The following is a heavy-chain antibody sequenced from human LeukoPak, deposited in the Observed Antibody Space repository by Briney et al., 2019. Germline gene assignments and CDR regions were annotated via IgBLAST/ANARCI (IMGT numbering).Heavy chain of an antibody. CDR1: GFTFSSYS. D-gene: IGHD3-16*01. CDR3: ARDRVLLDGGDC. Sequence: PGGSLRLSCAASGFTFSSYSMNWVRQAPGKGLEWVSSISSSSSYIYYADSVKGRFTISRDNAKNSLYLQMNSLRAEDTAVYYCARDRVLLDGGDCWGQGTLVTVSS. J-gene: IGHJ4*02. V-gene: IGHV3-21*01. CDR2: ISSSSSYI.